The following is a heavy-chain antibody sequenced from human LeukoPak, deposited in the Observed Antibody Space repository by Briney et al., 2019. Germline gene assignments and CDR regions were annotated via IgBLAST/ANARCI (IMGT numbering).Heavy chain of an antibody. V-gene: IGHV3-7*01. CDR1: GFTFSSYW. J-gene: IGHJ4*02. CDR3: ARLQWLRKNFDY. D-gene: IGHD5-12*01. Sequence: SGGFLRLSCAASGFTFSSYWMTWVRQAPGKGLEWVADIRQDGSEKYHVDSVKGRFTISRDNSKNSLYLQMNSLRAEDTAVYYCARLQWLRKNFDYCGQGTLLTVSS. CDR2: IRQDGSEK.